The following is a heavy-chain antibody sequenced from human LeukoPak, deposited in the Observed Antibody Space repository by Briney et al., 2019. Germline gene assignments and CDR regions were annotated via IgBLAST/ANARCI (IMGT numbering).Heavy chain of an antibody. CDR3: ARGLVRQWLVFVY. CDR1: GYTFTSYD. V-gene: IGHV1-8*01. D-gene: IGHD6-19*01. J-gene: IGHJ4*02. Sequence: ASVKVSCKASGYTFTSYDINWVRQATGQGLEWMGWMNPNSGNTGYAQKFQGRGTMTRNTSISTAYMELSSLRSEDTAVYYCARGLVRQWLVFVYWGQGTLVTVSS. CDR2: MNPNSGNT.